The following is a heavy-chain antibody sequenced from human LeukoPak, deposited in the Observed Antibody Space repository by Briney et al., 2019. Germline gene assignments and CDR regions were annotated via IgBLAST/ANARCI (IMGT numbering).Heavy chain of an antibody. Sequence: PSETLSLTCTVSGGSISGSSYYWGWIRQAPGKGLEWVSVIYSGGRTYYTDSVKGRFTISRDNSKNTLYLQMNSLRAEDTAVYYCASRHCSSGTCYPAGADPFDYWGQGTLVTVSS. CDR1: GGSISGSSYY. CDR2: IYSGGRT. CDR3: ASRHCSSGTCYPAGADPFDY. J-gene: IGHJ4*02. D-gene: IGHD2-15*01. V-gene: IGHV3-53*01.